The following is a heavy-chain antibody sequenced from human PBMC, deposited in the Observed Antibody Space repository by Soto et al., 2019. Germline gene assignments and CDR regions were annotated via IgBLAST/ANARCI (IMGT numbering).Heavy chain of an antibody. CDR1: GGSISTSTYY. J-gene: IGHJ5*02. D-gene: IGHD3-10*01. CDR3: ASNIYSGSGSFYNWFDP. Sequence: QLHLQESGPGLVKPSETLSLTCTVSGGSISTSTYYWGWIRQPPGKGLEWIGSISYSGSTSYNPSLKSRVTISVDTSKNQFSLSLSSVTAADTALYYCASNIYSGSGSFYNWFDPWGQGTLVTVSS. V-gene: IGHV4-39*01. CDR2: ISYSGST.